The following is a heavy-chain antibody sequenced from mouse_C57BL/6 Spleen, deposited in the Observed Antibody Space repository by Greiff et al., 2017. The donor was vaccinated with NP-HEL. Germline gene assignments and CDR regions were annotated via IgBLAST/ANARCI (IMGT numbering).Heavy chain of an antibody. CDR2: IHPNSGST. D-gene: IGHD2-4*01. J-gene: IGHJ3*01. CDR1: GYTFTSYW. V-gene: IGHV1-64*01. Sequence: VQLQQPGAELVKPGASVKLSCKASGYTFTSYWMHWVKQRPGQGLEWIGMIHPNSGSTNYNEKFKGKATLTADKSSSTAYMQLSSLTSEDSAVYYCARKGGDYEEFAYWGQGTLVTVSA. CDR3: ARKGGDYEEFAY.